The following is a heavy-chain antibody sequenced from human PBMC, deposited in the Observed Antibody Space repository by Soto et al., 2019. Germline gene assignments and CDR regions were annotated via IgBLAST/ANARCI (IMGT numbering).Heavy chain of an antibody. CDR2: IYDSGST. D-gene: IGHD1-20*01. CDR1: GGSISTYY. V-gene: IGHV4-59*01. CDR3: ARSITRYYNFYGIDV. J-gene: IGHJ6*04. Sequence: SETLSLTCPVSGGSISTYYWNWIRQLPGKGLEWIGYIYDSGSTDYNPSLKSRVTISVDTPKSQFSLKLSSVTAADTAVYYCARSITRYYNFYGIDVWDKGTTVTV.